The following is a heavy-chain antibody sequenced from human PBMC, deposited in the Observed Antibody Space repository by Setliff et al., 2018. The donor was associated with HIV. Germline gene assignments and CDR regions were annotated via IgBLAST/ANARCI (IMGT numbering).Heavy chain of an antibody. Sequence: ASETLSLTCAVYGGSFSGYYWSWIRQPPGKGLEWIGEINHSGSTNYNPSLKSRVTISVDTSKNQFSLKLSSVTAADTAVYYCAIRGSSGWYVGGYFDYWGQGTLVTVPQ. CDR1: GGSFSGYY. D-gene: IGHD6-19*01. V-gene: IGHV4-34*01. CDR2: INHSGST. J-gene: IGHJ4*02. CDR3: AIRGSSGWYVGGYFDY.